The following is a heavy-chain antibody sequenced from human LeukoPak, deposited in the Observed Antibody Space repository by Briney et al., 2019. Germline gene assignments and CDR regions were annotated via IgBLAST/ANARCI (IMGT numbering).Heavy chain of an antibody. V-gene: IGHV3-30-3*01. Sequence: GGSLRLSCAASGFTFSSYWMSWVRQAPGKGLEWVAVISYDGNNEYYADSVKGRLTISRDTSKNTLYLQMNSLRPEDTAVYYCARETRAAGGSNVDYWGQGPLVTVSS. J-gene: IGHJ4*02. D-gene: IGHD6-13*01. CDR2: ISYDGNNE. CDR1: GFTFSSYW. CDR3: ARETRAAGGSNVDY.